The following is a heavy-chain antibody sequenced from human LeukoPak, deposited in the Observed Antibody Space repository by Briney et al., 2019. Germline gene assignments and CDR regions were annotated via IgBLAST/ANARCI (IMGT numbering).Heavy chain of an antibody. D-gene: IGHD5-12*01. V-gene: IGHV4-38-2*02. CDR1: GYSISSGYY. CDR3: AREKRGYSGYDTRRPYYFDY. J-gene: IGHJ4*02. CDR2: IYHGGST. Sequence: SETLSLTCTVSGYSISSGYYWGWIRQSPGKGLEWIGSIYHGGSTYYNPSLRSRVIVSVDTSKNHFSLKMSSVTAADTAVYYCAREKRGYSGYDTRRPYYFDYWGQGTLVTVSS.